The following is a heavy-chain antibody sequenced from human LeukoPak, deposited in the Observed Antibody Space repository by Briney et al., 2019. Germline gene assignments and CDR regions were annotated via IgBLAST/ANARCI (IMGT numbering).Heavy chain of an antibody. CDR2: IRYDGSYK. CDR1: GFTFSSHG. CDR3: AKDRWYYCSGSPANPFDY. D-gene: IGHD3-10*01. J-gene: IGHJ4*02. V-gene: IGHV3-30*02. Sequence: GGSLRLSCAASGFTFSSHGLHWVRQAPGKGLEWVAFIRYDGSYKYYADSVKGRFTISRDNSKNTLYLQMNSLRAEDTAVYYCAKDRWYYCSGSPANPFDYWGQGTLVTV.